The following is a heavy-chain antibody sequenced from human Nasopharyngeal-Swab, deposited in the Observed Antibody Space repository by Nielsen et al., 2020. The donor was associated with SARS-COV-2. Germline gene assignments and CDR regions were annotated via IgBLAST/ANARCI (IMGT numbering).Heavy chain of an antibody. D-gene: IGHD3-3*01. CDR1: GGSISSYY. CDR3: ARAGVGIFGVVTAFDY. V-gene: IGHV4-59*01. CDR2: IYYSGST. Sequence: SETLSLTCTVSGGSISSYYWSWIRQPPAKGLEWIGYIYYSGSTYYNPSLKSRVTISPDTSKNQFSLKLSSVTAADTAVYYCARAGVGIFGVVTAFDYWGQGTLVTVSS. J-gene: IGHJ4*02.